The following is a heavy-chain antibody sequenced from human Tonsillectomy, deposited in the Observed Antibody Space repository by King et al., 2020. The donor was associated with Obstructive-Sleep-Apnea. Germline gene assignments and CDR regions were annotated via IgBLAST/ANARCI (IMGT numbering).Heavy chain of an antibody. Sequence: VQLVESGGGLVQPGGSLRLSCAASGITFSSYSMNWVRQAPGKGLEWVSYISSSTSTIYYADSVKGRFTISKENAKNSLDLQMNSLRAEDTAVYYCATGGPDAFDFWGRGTMVTVSS. D-gene: IGHD3-16*01. CDR2: ISSSTSTI. CDR3: ATGGPDAFDF. CDR1: GITFSSYS. J-gene: IGHJ3*01. V-gene: IGHV3-48*04.